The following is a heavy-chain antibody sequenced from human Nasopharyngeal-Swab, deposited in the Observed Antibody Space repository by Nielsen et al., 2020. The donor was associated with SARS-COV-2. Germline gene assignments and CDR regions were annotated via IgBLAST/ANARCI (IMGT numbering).Heavy chain of an antibody. V-gene: IGHV3-7*01. J-gene: IGHJ3*02. CDR2: IKQDGSEK. CDR3: AREVRGSYWPAFDI. Sequence: GGSLRLSCAASGFTFSSYWMCWVRQAPGKGLEWVANIKQDGSEKYYVDSVKGRFTISRDNAKNSLYLQMNSLRAEDTAVYYCAREVRGSYWPAFDIWGQGTMVTVSS. D-gene: IGHD1-26*01. CDR1: GFTFSSYW.